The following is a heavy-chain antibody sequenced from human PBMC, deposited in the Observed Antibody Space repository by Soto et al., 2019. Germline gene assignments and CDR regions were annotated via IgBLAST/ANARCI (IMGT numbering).Heavy chain of an antibody. CDR1: GFTFDDYA. CDR3: AKGQQLVLYYYYYYMDV. V-gene: IGHV3-9*01. CDR2: ISWNSGSI. D-gene: IGHD6-13*01. Sequence: PGGSLRLSCAASGFTFDDYAMHWVRQAPGKGLEWVSGISWNSGSIGYADSVKGRFTISRDNAKNSLYLQMNSLRAEDTALYYCAKGQQLVLYYYYYYMDVWGKGTTVTVSS. J-gene: IGHJ6*03.